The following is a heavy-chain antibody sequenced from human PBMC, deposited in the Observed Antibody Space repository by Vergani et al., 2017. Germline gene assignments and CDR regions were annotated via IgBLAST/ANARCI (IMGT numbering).Heavy chain of an antibody. CDR3: GLLPDYDSSGYYYRSMDDY. J-gene: IGHJ4*02. CDR2: IIPIFGTA. V-gene: IGHV1-69*01. Sequence: QVQLVQSGAEVKKPGSSVKVSCKASGGTFSSYAISWVRQAPGQGLEWMGGIIPIFGTANYAQKFQGRVTITADESTSTAYMELSSLRSEDTAVYYCGLLPDYDSSGYYYRSMDDYWGQGTLVTVSS. CDR1: GGTFSSYA. D-gene: IGHD3-22*01.